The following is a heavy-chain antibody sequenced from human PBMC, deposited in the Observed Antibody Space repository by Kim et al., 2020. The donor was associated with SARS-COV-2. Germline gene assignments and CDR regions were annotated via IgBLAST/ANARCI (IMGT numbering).Heavy chain of an antibody. V-gene: IGHV4-39*02. CDR3: ARLEYSSSSRLFDP. CDR1: GGSVSSSNYY. Sequence: SETLSLTCTVSGGSVSSSNYYWGWIRQPPGKGLEWIGNIDYTGDTYYNPSLKSRVTISVDTSKNHFSLKLSSLTAADTAVYYCARLEYSSSSRLFDPWGQGTLVTVSS. J-gene: IGHJ5*02. D-gene: IGHD6-6*01. CDR2: IDYTGDT.